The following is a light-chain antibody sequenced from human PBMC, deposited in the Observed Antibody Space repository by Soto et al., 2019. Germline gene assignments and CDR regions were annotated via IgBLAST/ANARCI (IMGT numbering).Light chain of an antibody. V-gene: IGKV3-20*01. Sequence: EIVWTQSPGTLSLSPGERATLSCRASQSVSSNYLAWYRQKPGQAPRLLIYGASTSATGIPDRFSGSGSGTAFTLTVSRLGPKAFAVYYRQLNGSSPRAFGRGTKLMIK. J-gene: IGKJ2*01. CDR3: QLNGSSPRA. CDR2: GAS. CDR1: QSVSSNY.